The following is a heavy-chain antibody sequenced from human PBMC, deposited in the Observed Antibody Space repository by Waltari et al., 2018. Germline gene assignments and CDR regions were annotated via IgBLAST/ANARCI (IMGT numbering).Heavy chain of an antibody. CDR1: PFTFRAHG. CDR2: IRYDASDI. D-gene: IGHD1-1*01. J-gene: IGHJ3*01. CDR3: AKVGVGLTTWYPFDV. V-gene: IGHV3-30*02. Sequence: QVHSAASGGGVVQPGGSRRLPPATPPFTFRAHGLHWVRQAPGKGLEWVAFIRYDASDIYYRDSVKGRFTISRDNSKNTLFLQMSSLRPEDTAVYYCAKVGVGLTTWYPFDVWGQGTMVTVSS.